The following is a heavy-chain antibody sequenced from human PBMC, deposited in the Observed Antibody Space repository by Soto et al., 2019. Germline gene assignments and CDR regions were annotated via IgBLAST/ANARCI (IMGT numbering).Heavy chain of an antibody. J-gene: IGHJ4*02. V-gene: IGHV3-33*01. Sequence: GGSLRLSCAASGFTFSSYGMHWVRQAPGKGLEWVAVIWYDGSNKYYADSVKGRFTISRDNSKNTLYLQMNSLRAEDTALYYCARDSYYYGSGSHFDYWGQGTLVTVSS. CDR2: IWYDGSNK. CDR3: ARDSYYYGSGSHFDY. CDR1: GFTFSSYG. D-gene: IGHD3-10*01.